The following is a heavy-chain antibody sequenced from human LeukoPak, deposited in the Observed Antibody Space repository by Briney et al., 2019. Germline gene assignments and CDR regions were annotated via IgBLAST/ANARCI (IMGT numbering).Heavy chain of an antibody. CDR2: ISGSGTNT. D-gene: IGHD6-19*01. J-gene: IGHJ6*03. CDR3: ARAVAGGYYYHYMDV. V-gene: IGHV3-23*01. CDR1: GFTFSSYA. Sequence: GESLRLSCAASGFTFSSYAMSWVRQAPGKGLEWVSAISGSGTNTYYADSVKGRFTISRDNAKNSLHLQMNSLRAEDTALYYCARAVAGGYYYHYMDVWGKGTTVTISS.